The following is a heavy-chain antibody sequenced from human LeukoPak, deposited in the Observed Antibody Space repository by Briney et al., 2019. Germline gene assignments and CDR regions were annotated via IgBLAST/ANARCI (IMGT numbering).Heavy chain of an antibody. CDR1: AYSISIGFY. Sequence: SETLSLTCTVSAYSISIGFYWGWIRQPPGKGLEWIGGIHHSGSAYYNPSLKSRVTISVDTSKNQFSLKLSSVTAADTAVYYCARDGEVLSSSWFWFDPWGQGTLVTVSS. V-gene: IGHV4-38-2*02. CDR3: ARDGEVLSSSWFWFDP. J-gene: IGHJ5*02. CDR2: IHHSGSA. D-gene: IGHD6-13*01.